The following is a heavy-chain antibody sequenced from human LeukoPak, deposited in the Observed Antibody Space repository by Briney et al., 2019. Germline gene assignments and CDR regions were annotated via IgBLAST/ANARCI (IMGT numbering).Heavy chain of an antibody. J-gene: IGHJ4*02. CDR2: ISYDGSNK. CDR3: ARVDSGSYRGPFDY. V-gene: IGHV3-30-3*01. D-gene: IGHD3-10*01. Sequence: GGSLRLSCVASGFIFRNYAMTWVRQAPGKGLEWVAVISYDGSNKYYADSVKGRFTISRDNSKNTLYLQMNSLRAEDTAVYYCARVDSGSYRGPFDYWGQGTLVTVSS. CDR1: GFIFRNYA.